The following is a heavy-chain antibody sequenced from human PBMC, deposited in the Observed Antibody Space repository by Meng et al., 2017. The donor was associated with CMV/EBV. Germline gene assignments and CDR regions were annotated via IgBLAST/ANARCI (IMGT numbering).Heavy chain of an antibody. D-gene: IGHD6-19*01. V-gene: IGHV3-7*01. CDR3: ARSRSGGGWYYFDY. CDR1: GFTFDNYA. CDR2: IKQDGSEK. Sequence: GESLKISCAASGFTFDNYAMSWVRQAPGKGLEWVANIKQDGSEKYYVDSVKGRFTISRDNAKNSLYLQMNSLRAEDTAVYYCARSRSGGGWYYFDYWGQGTLVTVSS. J-gene: IGHJ4*02.